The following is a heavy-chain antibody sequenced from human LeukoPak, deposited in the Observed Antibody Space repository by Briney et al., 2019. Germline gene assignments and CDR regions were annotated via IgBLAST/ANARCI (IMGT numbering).Heavy chain of an antibody. CDR3: ARQWDSSGYYINDAFDI. V-gene: IGHV4-39*01. CDR2: IYYSGST. D-gene: IGHD3-22*01. Sequence: SETLSLTCTVSGSSISSSSYYWGWIRQPPGKGLEWIGSIYYSGSTFYNPSLKSRVTISVDTSKNQFSLKLSSVTAADTAVYYCARQWDSSGYYINDAFDIWGQGTMVTVSS. J-gene: IGHJ3*02. CDR1: GSSISSSSYY.